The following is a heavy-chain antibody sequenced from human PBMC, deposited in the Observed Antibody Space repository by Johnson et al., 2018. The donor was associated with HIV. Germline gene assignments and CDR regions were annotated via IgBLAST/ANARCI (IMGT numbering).Heavy chain of an antibody. Sequence: VQLVESGGGLVQPGGSLRLSCAASGFTVSSNYLSWVRQAPGKGLEWVSLIYSGGHTYYADSVKGRFTISRDSSKNTLYLQMNSLRVEDAAIYYCARAEWGTTVTGSGAFDIWGQGTMVTVSS. V-gene: IGHV3-66*02. CDR2: IYSGGHT. D-gene: IGHD4-17*01. J-gene: IGHJ3*02. CDR3: ARAEWGTTVTGSGAFDI. CDR1: GFTVSSNY.